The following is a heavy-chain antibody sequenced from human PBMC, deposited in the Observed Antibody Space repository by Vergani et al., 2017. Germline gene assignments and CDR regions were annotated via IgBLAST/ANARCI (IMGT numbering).Heavy chain of an antibody. V-gene: IGHV3-11*05. Sequence: QVQLVESGGGLVKPGGSLRLSCAASGFTFSDYYMSWIRQAPGKGLEWVSYISSSSSYTNYADSVKGRFTISRDNAKNSLYLQMNSLRAEDTAVYYCARDSLGDDDYGDYYDGMDVWGQGTTVTVSS. D-gene: IGHD4-17*01. J-gene: IGHJ6*02. CDR2: ISSSSSYT. CDR1: GFTFSDYY. CDR3: ARDSLGDDDYGDYYDGMDV.